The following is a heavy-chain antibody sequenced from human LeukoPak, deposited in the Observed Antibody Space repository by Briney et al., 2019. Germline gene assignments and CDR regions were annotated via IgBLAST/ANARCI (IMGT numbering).Heavy chain of an antibody. D-gene: IGHD2-2*01. CDR1: GGSFSGYY. CDR3: ARGYQLTHYYGMDV. J-gene: IGHJ6*04. V-gene: IGHV4-34*01. CDR2: INHSGST. Sequence: SETLSLTCAVYGGSFSGYYWSWIRQPPGKGLEWIGEINHSGSTNYNPSLKSRVTISVDTSKNQFSLKLSSVTAADTAVYYCARGYQLTHYYGMDVWGKGTTVTVSS.